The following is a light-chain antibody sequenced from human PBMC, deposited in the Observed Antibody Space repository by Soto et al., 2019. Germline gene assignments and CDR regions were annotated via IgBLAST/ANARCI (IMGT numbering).Light chain of an antibody. V-gene: IGLV1-44*01. CDR1: NSNIGSNT. CDR2: SNT. Sequence: QSVLTQPPSASGTPGQRVSISCSGSNSNIGSNTVNWYQQLPGTAPKLLIYSNTQRPSGVPDRFSGSKSGTSASLAISGLQSEDEADYYCAAWDDSLNGFYVFGTGTKLTVL. CDR3: AAWDDSLNGFYV. J-gene: IGLJ1*01.